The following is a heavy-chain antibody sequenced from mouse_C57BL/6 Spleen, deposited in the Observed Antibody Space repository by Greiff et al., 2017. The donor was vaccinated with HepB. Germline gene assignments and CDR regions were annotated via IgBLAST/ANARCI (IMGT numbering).Heavy chain of an antibody. V-gene: IGHV3-6*01. CDR2: ISYDGSN. J-gene: IGHJ4*01. CDR1: GYSITSGYY. CDR3: ARDTPYYYGSSYGAMDY. D-gene: IGHD1-1*01. Sequence: EVQVVESGPGLVKPSQSLSLTCSVTGYSITSGYYWNWIRQFPGNKLEWMGYISYDGSNNYNPSLKNRISITRDTSKNQFFLKLNSVTTEDTATYYCARDTPYYYGSSYGAMDYWGQGTSVTVSS.